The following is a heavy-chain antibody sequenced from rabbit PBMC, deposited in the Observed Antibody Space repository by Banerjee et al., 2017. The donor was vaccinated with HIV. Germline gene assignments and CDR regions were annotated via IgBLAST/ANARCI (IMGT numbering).Heavy chain of an antibody. D-gene: IGHD4-1*01. CDR1: GIDFSNNCV. CDR2: IYTGSSGIT. J-gene: IGHJ4*01. Sequence: QLEESGGGLVKPGGTLTLTCKASGIDFSNNCVMCWVRQAPGKGLEWIGCIYTGSSGITYYASWAKGRFTISKTSSTTVALQMTSLTAADTATYFCARDLAGVIGWNFDLWGPGTLVTVS. V-gene: IGHV1S45*01. CDR3: ARDLAGVIGWNFDL.